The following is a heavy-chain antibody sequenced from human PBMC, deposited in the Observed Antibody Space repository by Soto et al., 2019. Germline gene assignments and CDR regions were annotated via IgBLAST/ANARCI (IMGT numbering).Heavy chain of an antibody. V-gene: IGHV4-4*02. CDR1: GGSISSGHW. J-gene: IGHJ5*02. Sequence: QVQLQESGPGLVKPSGTLSLTCAVSGGSISSGHWWSWVRQSPGKGLEWIGEIYHSGTTNYNPPLKRRVTKSVDKSKNQFSLKLSSVTAADTAIYYCARGGVSYSSGRDNWFDPWGQGTLVTVSS. D-gene: IGHD6-19*01. CDR3: ARGGVSYSSGRDNWFDP. CDR2: IYHSGTT.